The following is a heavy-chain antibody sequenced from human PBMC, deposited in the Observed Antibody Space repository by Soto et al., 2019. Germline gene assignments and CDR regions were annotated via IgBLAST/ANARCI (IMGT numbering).Heavy chain of an antibody. CDR1: GGSFSGYY. CDR2: INHSGST. V-gene: IGHV4-34*01. Sequence: TSVTLSLTCAVYGGSFSGYYWSWIRQPQGKGLEWIGEINHSGSTNYNPSLKSRVTISVDTSKNQFSLKLSSVTAADTAVYYCARGSPLLTTYDYVWGSYRLDYWGQGTLVTVSS. J-gene: IGHJ4*02. D-gene: IGHD3-16*02. CDR3: ARGSPLLTTYDYVWGSYRLDY.